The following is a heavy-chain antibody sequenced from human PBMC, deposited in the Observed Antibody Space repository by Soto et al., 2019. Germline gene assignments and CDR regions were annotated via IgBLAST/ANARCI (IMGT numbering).Heavy chain of an antibody. Sequence: QVQLQESGPGLVKPSQTLSLTCTVSGGSISSGGYYWSWIRQHPGKGLEWIGYIYYSGSTYYNPSLKSRVTIAVDTSKNQFSLKLSSVTAADTAVYYCARDRRITMVRGVTPESDVWGQGTTVTVSS. D-gene: IGHD3-10*01. CDR1: GGSISSGGYY. CDR3: ARDRRITMVRGVTPESDV. V-gene: IGHV4-31*03. J-gene: IGHJ6*02. CDR2: IYYSGST.